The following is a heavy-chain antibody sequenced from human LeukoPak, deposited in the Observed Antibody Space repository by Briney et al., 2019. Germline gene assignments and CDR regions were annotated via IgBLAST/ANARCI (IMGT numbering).Heavy chain of an antibody. CDR2: IYTSGST. CDR1: DGSISSYY. Sequence: PSETLSLTCTVSDGSISSYYWSWLRPPAGKGLEWIGRIYTSGSTNYNPSLKSRVTMSVDTSKNQFSLKLSSVTAADTAVYYCTRDPHIVLVPAVSGWFVRWLQATMVSDCS. J-gene: IGHJ5*02. D-gene: IGHD2-2*01. CDR3: TRDPHIVLVPAVSGWFVR. V-gene: IGHV4-4*07.